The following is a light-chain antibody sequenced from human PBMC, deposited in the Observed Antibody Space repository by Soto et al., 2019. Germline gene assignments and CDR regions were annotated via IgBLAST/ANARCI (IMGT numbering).Light chain of an antibody. CDR1: RSNIGSNN. J-gene: IGLJ1*01. Sequence: QSVLTQPPSASRTPGQRVTISCSGSRSNIGSNNVYWYQQLPGTAPKLLIYSNDKRPSGVPDRFSGSKSGTSASLAITGLQYEDEADYYCAAWDDSLNSVYVFGPGTKLTVL. V-gene: IGLV1-44*01. CDR2: SND. CDR3: AAWDDSLNSVYV.